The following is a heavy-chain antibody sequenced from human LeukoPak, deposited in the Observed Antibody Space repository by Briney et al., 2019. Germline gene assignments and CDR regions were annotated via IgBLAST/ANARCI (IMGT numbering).Heavy chain of an antibody. Sequence: ASVTVSCKASGYTFTGYYMHWVRQAPGQGLEWMGWINPNSGGTNYAQKFQGRVTMTRDTSISTAYMELSRLRSDDTAVYYCARYLAVAGTGFCYWGQGTLVTVSS. CDR3: ARYLAVAGTGFCY. CDR2: INPNSGGT. J-gene: IGHJ4*02. CDR1: GYTFTGYY. D-gene: IGHD6-19*01. V-gene: IGHV1-2*02.